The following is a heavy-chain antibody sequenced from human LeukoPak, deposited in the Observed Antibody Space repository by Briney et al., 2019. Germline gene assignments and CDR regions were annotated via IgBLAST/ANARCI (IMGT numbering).Heavy chain of an antibody. V-gene: IGHV4-39*01. Sequence: SETLPLTCTVSGGSISSSSYYWVWIRQPPGKGLEWIGSIYYSGSTYHNPSLRSRVTISVDTSKNQFSLKLSSVTAADTAVYYCARQPSLSYCSGGNCWFDPWGQGTLVTVSS. D-gene: IGHD2-15*01. CDR2: IYYSGST. CDR3: ARQPSLSYCSGGNCWFDP. CDR1: GGSISSSSYY. J-gene: IGHJ5*02.